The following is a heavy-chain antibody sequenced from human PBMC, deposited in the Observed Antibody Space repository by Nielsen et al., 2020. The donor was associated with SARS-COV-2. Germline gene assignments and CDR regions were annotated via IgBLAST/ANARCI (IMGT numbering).Heavy chain of an antibody. CDR3: ATAAAAGTRGWFDP. Sequence: ASVKVSCKVSGYTLTELSMHWVRQAPGKGLEWMGGFDPEDGETIYAQKFQGRVTMTEDTSTDTAYMELSSLRSEDTVVYYCATAAAAGTRGWFDPWGKGTLVTVSS. D-gene: IGHD6-13*01. CDR1: GYTLTELS. V-gene: IGHV1-24*01. J-gene: IGHJ5*02. CDR2: FDPEDGET.